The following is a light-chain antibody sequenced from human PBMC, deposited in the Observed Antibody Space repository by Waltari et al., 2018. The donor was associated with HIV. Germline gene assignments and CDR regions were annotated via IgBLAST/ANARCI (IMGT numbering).Light chain of an antibody. Sequence: QPVLTQPPSASGTPGHGVTISCSGRNSNIGTNSVYWYQHLPGMAPKLLIYRNNWRPSGIPDRFSGSRSGTSASLAISGLRSEDEADYYCATWDDSLIWVFGGGTKLTVL. CDR1: NSNIGTNS. J-gene: IGLJ3*02. V-gene: IGLV1-47*01. CDR3: ATWDDSLIWV. CDR2: RNN.